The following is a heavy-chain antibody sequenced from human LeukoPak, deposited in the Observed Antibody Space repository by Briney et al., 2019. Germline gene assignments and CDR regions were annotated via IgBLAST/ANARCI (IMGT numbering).Heavy chain of an antibody. D-gene: IGHD3-9*01. CDR2: ITSSGSTI. CDR1: GFTFSSYE. Sequence: GGSLRLSCAASGFTFSSYEMNWVRQAPGKGLEWVSYITSSGSTIYYADSVKGRFTISRDNAKNSLYLQMNSLRAEDTAVYYCARRPDVGYFDWLIPDPGAFDIWGQGTMVTVSS. V-gene: IGHV3-48*03. CDR3: ARRPDVGYFDWLIPDPGAFDI. J-gene: IGHJ3*02.